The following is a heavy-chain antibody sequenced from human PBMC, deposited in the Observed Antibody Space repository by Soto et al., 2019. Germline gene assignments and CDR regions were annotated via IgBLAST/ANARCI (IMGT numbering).Heavy chain of an antibody. CDR1: GYTFTSYG. Sequence: GASVKVSCKASGYTFTSYGISWVRQAPGQGLEWMGWISAYNGNTNYAQKLQGRVTMTTDTSTSTAYMELRSLRSDDTAVYYCGRVGVAGLLYFDWLLSTYYFDYWGQGTLVTVSS. V-gene: IGHV1-18*01. J-gene: IGHJ4*02. CDR3: GRVGVAGLLYFDWLLSTYYFDY. CDR2: ISAYNGNT. D-gene: IGHD3-9*01.